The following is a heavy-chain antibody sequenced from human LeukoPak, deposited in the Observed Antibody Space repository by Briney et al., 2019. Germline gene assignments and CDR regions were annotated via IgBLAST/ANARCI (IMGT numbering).Heavy chain of an antibody. CDR1: GFTFSSYA. V-gene: IGHV3-23*01. J-gene: IGHJ4*02. CDR3: ARHWV. D-gene: IGHD3-16*01. CDR2: ISKSGDDT. Sequence: PGGSLRLSCAASGFTFSSYAMSWVRQAPGKGLEWVSTISKSGDDTYYAVSVRGRFTISRDNSKNTLYLQMNNLRVDDAAVYYCARHWVWGQGTLVTVSS.